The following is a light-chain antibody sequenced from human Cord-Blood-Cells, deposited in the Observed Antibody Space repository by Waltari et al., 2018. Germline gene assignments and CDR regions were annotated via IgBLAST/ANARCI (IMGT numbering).Light chain of an antibody. Sequence: QSALTQPASVSGSPGQSITISCTGTSSDVGGYNYVSWYQQHPGKAPKLMIYDVSKRPSGVSLLFSGSKSGNTASLTISGLQAEDEADYYCSSYTSSSTLVFGGGTKLTVL. CDR2: DVS. CDR1: SSDVGGYNY. J-gene: IGLJ3*02. CDR3: SSYTSSSTLV. V-gene: IGLV2-14*01.